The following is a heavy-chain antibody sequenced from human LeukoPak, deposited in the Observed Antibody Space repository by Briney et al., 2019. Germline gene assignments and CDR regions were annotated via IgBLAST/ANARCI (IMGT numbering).Heavy chain of an antibody. CDR2: ITYDGSKK. V-gene: IGHV3-30-3*01. CDR1: GFTFSSYA. CDR3: ARAYCGGDCYSRVNWDAFDI. Sequence: GGSLRLSCAASGFTFSSYAIHWVRQAPGKGLEWVAVITYDGSKKYYADSVKGRFTVSRDNSKNTLYVQMNNLRAEDTAVYYCARAYCGGDCYSRVNWDAFDIWGQGTMVTVSS. J-gene: IGHJ3*02. D-gene: IGHD2-21*02.